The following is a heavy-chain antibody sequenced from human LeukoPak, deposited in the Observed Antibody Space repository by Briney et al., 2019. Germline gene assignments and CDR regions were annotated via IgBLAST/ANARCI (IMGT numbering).Heavy chain of an antibody. J-gene: IGHJ5*02. CDR3: ARADFIDAGPYLIGP. CDR2: INTKSGRT. Sequence: ASVKVSCKTAGYSFTDYYIHWVRQAPGQGLEWMGWINTKSGRTSSARKFQGRVTMTRDPSITTVYMDMAWLTSDDTAIYFCARADFIDAGPYLIGPWGQGTLVTVSS. D-gene: IGHD3-3*01. CDR1: GYSFTDYY. V-gene: IGHV1-2*02.